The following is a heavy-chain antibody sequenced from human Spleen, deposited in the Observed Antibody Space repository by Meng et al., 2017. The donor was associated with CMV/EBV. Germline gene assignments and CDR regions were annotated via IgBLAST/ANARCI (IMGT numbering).Heavy chain of an antibody. V-gene: IGHV7-4-1*02. CDR1: TSYT. J-gene: IGHJ5*02. CDR2: INTNTGNP. CDR3: ARVAESCSRTSCYSRFWFDP. Sequence: TSYTLEWVRQAPGHGLEWMGWINTNTGNPTYAQGFTGRFVLSLDTSVSTAHLQISSLKAEDTAVYYCARVAESCSRTSCYSRFWFDPWGQGTLVTVSS. D-gene: IGHD2-2*01.